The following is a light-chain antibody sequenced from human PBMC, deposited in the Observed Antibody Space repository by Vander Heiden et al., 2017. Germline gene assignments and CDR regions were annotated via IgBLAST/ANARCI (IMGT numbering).Light chain of an antibody. J-gene: IGKJ4*01. V-gene: IGKV3-11*01. Sequence: EVVLTQSPATLSLSPGDRATLSCRPTQNVSSYLAWYQQNPGQAPRLLMYSVSNRATGVPARFSGSGSGTDFTLSISSLEPEDFAIYYCQQRSNWPLTFGGGTKVEIK. CDR1: QNVSSY. CDR3: QQRSNWPLT. CDR2: SVS.